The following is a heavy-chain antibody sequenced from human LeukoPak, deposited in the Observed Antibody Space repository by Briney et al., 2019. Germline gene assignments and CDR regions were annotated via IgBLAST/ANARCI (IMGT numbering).Heavy chain of an antibody. J-gene: IGHJ4*02. V-gene: IGHV3-48*04. Sequence: QTGGSLRRSCAASGFTFSSYSMNWVRQAPGKGLEWVSYISSSGSTIYYADSVKGRFTISRDNAKNSVYLQMNSLRAEDTAVYYCARCKVYGSGTPAYFDYWGQGTLVTVSS. CDR3: ARCKVYGSGTPAYFDY. CDR1: GFTFSSYS. D-gene: IGHD3-10*01. CDR2: ISSSGSTI.